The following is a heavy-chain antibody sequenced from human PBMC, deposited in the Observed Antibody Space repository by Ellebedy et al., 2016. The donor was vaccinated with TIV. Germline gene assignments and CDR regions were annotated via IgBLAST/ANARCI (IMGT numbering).Heavy chain of an antibody. CDR1: GYTFTSYG. CDR2: ISAYNGNT. CDR3: ARTGNWNYGYNWFDP. J-gene: IGHJ5*02. V-gene: IGHV1-18*01. Sequence: AASVKVSCKASGYTFTSYGISWVRQAPGQGLEWMGWISAYNGNTNYAQKLQGRVTMTTDTSTSTAYMELRSLRSDDTAVYYCARTGNWNYGYNWFDPWGQGTLVTVSS. D-gene: IGHD1-7*01.